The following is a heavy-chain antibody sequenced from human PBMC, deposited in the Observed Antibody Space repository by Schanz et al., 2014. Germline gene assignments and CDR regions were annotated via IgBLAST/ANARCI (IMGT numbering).Heavy chain of an antibody. CDR3: ARDGAYCGGDCYSVDY. V-gene: IGHV1-18*04. CDR2: ISAHKGNT. Sequence: QVQLVQSGAEVKKPGASVKVSCKASGYTFTNYGISWVRQAPGQGLEWMGWISAHKGNTYYAQKLQGRVTMTTDTSTSTAYMELRSLRSDDTAVYYCARDGAYCGGDCYSVDYWGQGTLVTVSS. D-gene: IGHD2-21*02. CDR1: GYTFTNYG. J-gene: IGHJ4*02.